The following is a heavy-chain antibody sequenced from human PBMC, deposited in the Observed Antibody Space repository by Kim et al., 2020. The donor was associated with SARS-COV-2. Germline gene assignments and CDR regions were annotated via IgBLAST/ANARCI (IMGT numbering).Heavy chain of an antibody. V-gene: IGHV3-23*01. CDR2: ISGSGGST. CDR1: GFIFMNYA. CDR3: AKSVGEYYYYYGLDV. J-gene: IGHJ6*02. Sequence: GGSLRLSCDASGFIFMNYAMTWVRQAPGKGLEWVAAISGSGGSTDYVDSVKGRFTISRDTFKETVYLQKSSLRAEDTAVYFWAKSVGEYYYYYGLDVWGQGTTGIVSS. D-gene: IGHD3-10*01.